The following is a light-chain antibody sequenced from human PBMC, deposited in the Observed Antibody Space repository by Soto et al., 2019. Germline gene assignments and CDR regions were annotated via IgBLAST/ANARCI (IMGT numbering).Light chain of an antibody. CDR1: LSVSSSS. J-gene: IGKJ3*01. Sequence: EIVVTQSPGTLHLSPRERATLSCRASLSVSSSSLAWYQQKPGQAPRLLIYGASSRATGIPDRFSGSGSGKDFNLTISRLESDDFLMFDLQQCASSLCTCGPGTKGDL. CDR3: QQCASSLCT. V-gene: IGKV3-20*01. CDR2: GAS.